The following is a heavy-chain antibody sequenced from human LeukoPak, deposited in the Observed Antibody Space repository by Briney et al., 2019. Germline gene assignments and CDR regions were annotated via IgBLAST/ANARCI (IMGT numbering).Heavy chain of an antibody. V-gene: IGHV4-61*01. CDR1: GGSVTSGSYY. CDR2: ISYRGST. Sequence: PSETLSLTCTVSGGSVTSGSYYWSWIRQPPGKELEWIGYISYRGSTNYNPSLKSRVTISVDTSKNQFSLKLSSVTAADTAVYYCARDQSSVTIHGGYCDFWGQGTLVTVSS. D-gene: IGHD3-10*01. CDR3: ARDQSSVTIHGGYCDF. J-gene: IGHJ4*02.